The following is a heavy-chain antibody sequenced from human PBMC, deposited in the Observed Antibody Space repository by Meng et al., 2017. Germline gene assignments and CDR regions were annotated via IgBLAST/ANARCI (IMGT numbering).Heavy chain of an antibody. V-gene: IGHV1-69*05. CDR3: ARDIRAYYYDSSGHYYYYGMDV. CDR1: GGTFSSYA. Sequence: SVKVSCKASGGTFSSYAISWVRQAPGQGLEWMGGIIPIFGTANYAQKFQGRVTITTDESTSTAYMELSSLRSEDTAVYYCARDIRAYYYDSSGHYYYYGMDVWGQGPTVTVSS. J-gene: IGHJ6*02. D-gene: IGHD3-22*01. CDR2: IIPIFGTA.